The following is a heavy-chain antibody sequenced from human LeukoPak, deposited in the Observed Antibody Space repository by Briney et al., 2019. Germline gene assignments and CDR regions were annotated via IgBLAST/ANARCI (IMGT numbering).Heavy chain of an antibody. CDR2: INHSGST. Sequence: SETLSLTCAVYGGSFSGYYWSWIRQPPGKGLEWVGEINHSGSTNYNPSLKSRVTISVDTSKNQFSLKLSSVTAADTAVYYCARGAVAARYGVFDYWGQGTLVTVSS. V-gene: IGHV4-34*01. D-gene: IGHD6-6*01. CDR1: GGSFSGYY. CDR3: ARGAVAARYGVFDY. J-gene: IGHJ4*02.